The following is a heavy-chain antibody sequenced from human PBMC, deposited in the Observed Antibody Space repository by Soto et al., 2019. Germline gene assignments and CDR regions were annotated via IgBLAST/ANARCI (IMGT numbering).Heavy chain of an antibody. CDR1: GDGLTSDW. V-gene: IGHV5-51*01. J-gene: IGHJ6*02. CDR2: IYPGDSDT. Sequence: VGSVKISCNGSGDGLTSDWIGWVRQMPWKGLEWMGIIYPGDSDTRYSPSFQGQVTISADKSISTAYLQWSSLKASDTAMYYCARQEETYYDIPSCRDVWGQGTTVTVSS. D-gene: IGHD3-9*01. CDR3: ARQEETYYDIPSCRDV.